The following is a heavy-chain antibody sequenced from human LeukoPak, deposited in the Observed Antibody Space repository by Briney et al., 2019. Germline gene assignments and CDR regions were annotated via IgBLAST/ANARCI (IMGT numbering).Heavy chain of an antibody. CDR3: AGRFLHPAEDIVVVPAAALYYYGMDV. D-gene: IGHD2-2*01. Sequence: PSQTLSLTCAVSGGSISSGGYSWSWIRQPPGKGLEWIGYIYHSGSTYYNPSLKSRVTISVDRSKNQFSLKLSSVTAADTAVYYCAGRFLHPAEDIVVVPAAALYYYGMDVWGQGTTVTVSS. J-gene: IGHJ6*02. V-gene: IGHV4-30-2*01. CDR1: GGSISSGGYS. CDR2: IYHSGST.